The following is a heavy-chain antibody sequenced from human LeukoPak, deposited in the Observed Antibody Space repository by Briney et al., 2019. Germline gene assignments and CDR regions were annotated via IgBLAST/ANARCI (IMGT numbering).Heavy chain of an antibody. CDR3: AREQFHGREFFPTFDY. V-gene: IGHV1-46*01. D-gene: IGHD3-10*01. J-gene: IGHJ4*02. CDR1: GDTFSSYY. CDR2: ITPCGHST. Sequence: ASVKVLCKASGDTFSSYYMHWGRQAPGQRLEWMGIITPCGHSTHYAQKFQSTVTMPREKSPRTVHMELRSLKSEDTAVDYCAREQFHGREFFPTFDYWGQGTLVTVSS.